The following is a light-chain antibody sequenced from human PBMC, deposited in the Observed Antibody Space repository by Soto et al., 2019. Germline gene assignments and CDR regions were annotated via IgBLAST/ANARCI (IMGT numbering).Light chain of an antibody. J-gene: IGLJ3*02. CDR2: EVS. Sequence: QSALTQPASVSGSPGQSITISCTGTSSDVGGYNYVSWYQQHPGKAPKLMIYEVSNRPSGVSNLFSGSKSGNTASLTISGLQAEDEADYYCSSYTSSSTRVVGGGTTVTVL. CDR1: SSDVGGYNY. CDR3: SSYTSSSTRV. V-gene: IGLV2-14*01.